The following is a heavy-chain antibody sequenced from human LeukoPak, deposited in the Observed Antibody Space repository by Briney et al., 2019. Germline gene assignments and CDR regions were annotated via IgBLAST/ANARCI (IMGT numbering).Heavy chain of an antibody. CDR2: ISSSGSTI. V-gene: IGHV3-48*03. D-gene: IGHD2-2*01. J-gene: IGHJ6*02. Sequence: SGGSLRLSCAASGFTFSSYEMNWVRQAPGKGLEWVSYISSSGSTIYYADSVKGRFTISRDNAKNSLYQQMNSLRAEDTAVYYCARDFVVVVPAAMRFYYYYGMDVWGQGTTVTVSS. CDR1: GFTFSSYE. CDR3: ARDFVVVVPAAMRFYYYYGMDV.